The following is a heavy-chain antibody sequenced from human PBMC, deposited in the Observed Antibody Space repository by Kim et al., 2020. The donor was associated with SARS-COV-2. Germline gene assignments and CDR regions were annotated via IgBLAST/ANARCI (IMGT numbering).Heavy chain of an antibody. V-gene: IGHV4-59*08. D-gene: IGHD6-13*01. CDR2: TYYSGSS. CDR3: ARHRSSSWDLDAFDL. CDR1: GGSIRSYY. J-gene: IGHJ3*01. Sequence: SETLSLTCTVSGGSIRSYYWSWIRQPPGKGLEWIGYTYYSGSSNYNPSLKSRVTISIDTSKNQFSLKLSSVTAADTAAYNCARHRSSSWDLDAFDLWGQG.